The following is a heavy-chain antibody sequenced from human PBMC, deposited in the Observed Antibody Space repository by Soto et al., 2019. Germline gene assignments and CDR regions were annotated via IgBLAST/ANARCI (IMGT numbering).Heavy chain of an antibody. CDR2: ISYDGSNK. D-gene: IGHD3-10*01. J-gene: IGHJ4*02. V-gene: IGHV3-30*18. CDR1: GFTFSSYG. CDR3: AKAARVRGVIIYFDY. Sequence: LRLSCAASGFTFSSYGMHWVRQAPGKGLEWVAVISYDGSNKYYADSVKGRFTISRDNSKNTLYLQMNSLRAEDTAVYYCAKAARVRGVIIYFDYWGQGTLVTVSS.